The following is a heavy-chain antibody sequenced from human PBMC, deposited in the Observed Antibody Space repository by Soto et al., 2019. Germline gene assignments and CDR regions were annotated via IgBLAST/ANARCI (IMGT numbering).Heavy chain of an antibody. J-gene: IGHJ4*02. V-gene: IGHV3-23*01. Sequence: EVQLLESGGGLVQPGGSLRLSCAASGFTFATYAMTWVRQAPGKGLEWVSRVSSSGSDTYYADSVKGRFTISRDNAKNTLYLQMNSLRAEDTALYYCADEGMTYRYGFPYWGQGALVIVSS. CDR3: ADEGMTYRYGFPY. CDR1: GFTFATYA. D-gene: IGHD5-18*01. CDR2: VSSSGSDT.